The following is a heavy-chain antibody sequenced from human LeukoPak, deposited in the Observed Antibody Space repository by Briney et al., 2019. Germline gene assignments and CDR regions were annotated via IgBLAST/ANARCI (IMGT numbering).Heavy chain of an antibody. Sequence: PGGSLRLSCAASGLTFSIYSMNWVRQAPGKGLEWVSSIGGSSSSLYYEDSLKGRFTISRDNDKNSLYLQMNSRRAEDTAVYYGAREIDEGFDYWGQETLVTVSS. CDR3: AREIDEGFDY. CDR2: IGGSSSSL. V-gene: IGHV3-21*01. J-gene: IGHJ4*02. CDR1: GLTFSIYS.